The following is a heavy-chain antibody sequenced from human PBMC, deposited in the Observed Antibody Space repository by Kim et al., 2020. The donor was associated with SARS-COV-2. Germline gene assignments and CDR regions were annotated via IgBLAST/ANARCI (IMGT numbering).Heavy chain of an antibody. CDR2: IKPDGTEK. CDR3: ARGGSYPDY. Sequence: GGSLRLSCAASGFTFSAYWMTWVRQAPGKGLEWVAHIKPDGTEKYYVDYVKGRFTISRDNAKNSLYLETHSLRAEDTAVYFCARGGSYPDYWGQGTLVTVSS. J-gene: IGHJ4*02. CDR1: GFTFSAYW. D-gene: IGHD1-26*01. V-gene: IGHV3-7*01.